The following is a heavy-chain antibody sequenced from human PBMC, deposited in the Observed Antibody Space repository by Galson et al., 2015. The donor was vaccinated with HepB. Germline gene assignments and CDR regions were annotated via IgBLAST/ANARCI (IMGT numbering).Heavy chain of an antibody. V-gene: IGHV6-1*01. CDR1: GDSVSSNSAA. Sequence: CAISGDSVSSNSAAWNWIRQSPSRGLEWLGRTYYRSKWYNDYAVSVKSRVTINPDTSKNQFSLQLNSVTPEDTAVYYCAREWIQLSKGGWGVLNWFDPWGQGTLVTVSS. CDR2: TYYRSKWYN. J-gene: IGHJ5*02. D-gene: IGHD5-18*01. CDR3: AREWIQLSKGGWGVLNWFDP.